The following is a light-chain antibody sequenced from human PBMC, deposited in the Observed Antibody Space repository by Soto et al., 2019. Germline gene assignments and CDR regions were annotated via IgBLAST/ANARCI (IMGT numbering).Light chain of an antibody. CDR3: GAWDTSLSGGI. CDR2: EDN. Sequence: QSVLTQPPSVSAAPGQKVTISCSGSSSNIGIDYVSWYQQLPGTAPKLLIYEDNKRPSGIPDRFSGSKSGTSATLDITGLQTGDEADYYSGAWDTSLSGGIFGGGTKLTVL. CDR1: SSNIGIDY. V-gene: IGLV1-51*02. J-gene: IGLJ2*01.